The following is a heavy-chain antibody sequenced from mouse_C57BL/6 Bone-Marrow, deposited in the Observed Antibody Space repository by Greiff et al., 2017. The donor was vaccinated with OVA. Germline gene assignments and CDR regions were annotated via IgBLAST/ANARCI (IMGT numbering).Heavy chain of an antibody. D-gene: IGHD1-1*01. J-gene: IGHJ1*03. CDR2: IDPSDSYT. V-gene: IGHV1-69*01. CDR3: ARSGITTVPHWYFDV. Sequence: QVQLQQPGAELVMPGASVKLSCKASGYTFTSYWMHWVKQRPGQGLEWIGEIDPSDSYTNYNQKFKGKSTLTVDKSSSTAYMQLSSLTSEDSAVYYCARSGITTVPHWYFDVWGTGTTVTVSS. CDR1: GYTFTSYW.